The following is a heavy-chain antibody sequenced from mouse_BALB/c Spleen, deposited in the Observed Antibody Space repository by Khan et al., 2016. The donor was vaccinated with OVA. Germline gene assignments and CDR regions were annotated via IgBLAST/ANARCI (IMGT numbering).Heavy chain of an antibody. Sequence: EVQLQQSGAELVRPGALVNLSCKASGFNIKDYYMHWVKQRPEQGLEWIGWIDPENGNTIYDPKFQGKASITSDTSSNTAYLQLRRLTSEDTAVYYGSREGFSPWFAYWGQGTLVTVSA. CDR3: SREGFSPWFAY. J-gene: IGHJ3*01. CDR1: GFNIKDYY. CDR2: IDPENGNT. V-gene: IGHV14-1*02.